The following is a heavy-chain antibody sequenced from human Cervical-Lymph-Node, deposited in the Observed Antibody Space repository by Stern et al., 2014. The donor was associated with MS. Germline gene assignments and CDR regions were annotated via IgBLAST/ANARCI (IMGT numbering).Heavy chain of an antibody. CDR3: ATPSTVTVGGMDV. CDR2: IIPLFGTP. J-gene: IGHJ6*02. CDR1: GGTFSTQA. Sequence: QVQLGQSGAEVKKPGSSVKVSCKASGGTFSTQAINWVRQAPGQGLEWVGGIIPLFGTPNYAQKVQDRVHIPAEGYTRTVYMDLNSLRSEDTAVYYCATPSTVTVGGMDVWGQGTTVTVSS. D-gene: IGHD4-17*01. V-gene: IGHV1-69*01.